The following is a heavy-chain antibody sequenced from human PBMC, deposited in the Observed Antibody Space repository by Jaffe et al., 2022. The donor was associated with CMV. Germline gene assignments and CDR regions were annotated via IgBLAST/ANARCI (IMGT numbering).Heavy chain of an antibody. D-gene: IGHD5-18*01. J-gene: IGHJ3*02. CDR1: GFTFSSYW. CDR2: INSDGSST. V-gene: IGHV3-74*01. Sequence: EVQLVESGGGLVQPGGSLRLSCAASGFTFSSYWMHWVRQAPGKGLVWVSRINSDGSSTSYADSVKGRFTISRDNAKNTLYLQMNSLRAEDTAVYYCATSVRGYSYGWRETDAFDIWGQGTMVTVSS. CDR3: ATSVRGYSYGWRETDAFDI.